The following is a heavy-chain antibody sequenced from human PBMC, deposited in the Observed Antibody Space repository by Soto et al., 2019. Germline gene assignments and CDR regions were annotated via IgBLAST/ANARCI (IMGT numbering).Heavy chain of an antibody. Sequence: GGSLRLSCAASGFTFSSYAMHWVRQAPGKGLEYVAAISSNGGSTYYANSVKGRFTISRDNSKNTMYLQMGSLRAEDMAVEYCAREARRTGYLDSFFFDYWGQGTLVTVSS. CDR3: AREARRTGYLDSFFFDY. CDR2: ISSNGGST. CDR1: GFTFSSYA. D-gene: IGHD3-9*01. J-gene: IGHJ4*02. V-gene: IGHV3-64*01.